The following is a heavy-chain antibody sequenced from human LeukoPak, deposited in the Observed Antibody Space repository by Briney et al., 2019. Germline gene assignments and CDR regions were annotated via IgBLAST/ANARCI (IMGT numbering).Heavy chain of an antibody. CDR1: GFTFNTYY. CDR3: ATDQSSSVWSY. CDR2: ITSSGSDI. V-gene: IGHV3-21*01. D-gene: IGHD6-6*01. J-gene: IGHJ4*02. Sequence: GGPLRLSCAASGFTFNTYYMKWVRQAPGRGLEWVSSITSSGSDIYYADSVKGRITISRDNAKYSLYLQMNSLRADDTAIYYCATDQSSSVWSYWGQGTLVTVSS.